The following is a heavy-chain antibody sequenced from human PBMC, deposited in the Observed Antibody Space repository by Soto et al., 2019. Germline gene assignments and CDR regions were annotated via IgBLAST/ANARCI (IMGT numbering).Heavy chain of an antibody. V-gene: IGHV3-7*01. CDR2: IKEDGSDK. J-gene: IGHJ6*02. CDR3: ARDTVFYGLDV. Sequence: EVQLVESGGGLVQPGGSLRLSCAASGFTFNTYWMSWVRQAPGKGLEWVANIKEDGSDKYYVGSVKGRFTISRDNAKKSLSLQMNRLRVENTAVYYCARDTVFYGLDVWGQGTTVIVSS. CDR1: GFTFNTYW.